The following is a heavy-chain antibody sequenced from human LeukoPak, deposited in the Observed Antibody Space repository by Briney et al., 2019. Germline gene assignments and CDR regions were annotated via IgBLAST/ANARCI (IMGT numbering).Heavy chain of an antibody. CDR3: AKDDDWGRYKH. D-gene: IGHD3-16*01. V-gene: IGHV3-11*06. CDR1: GFTFSDYY. CDR2: ISSSSSYI. Sequence: GGSLRLSCAASGFTFSDYYMSWIRQAPGKGLEWVSYISSSSSYIYYADSVKGRFTISRDNAKNSLYLQMNSLRAEDTAVYYCAKDDDWGRYKHWGQGTLVTVSS. J-gene: IGHJ1*01.